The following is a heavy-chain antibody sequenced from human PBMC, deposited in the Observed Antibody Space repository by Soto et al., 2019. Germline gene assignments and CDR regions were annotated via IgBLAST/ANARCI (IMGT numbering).Heavy chain of an antibody. D-gene: IGHD6-19*01. CDR2: ISASGGST. Sequence: GGSLRLSCAASGFAFSSYTMSWVRQTPGKGLEGVSSISASGGSTYYGDSLKGRFTISRDNSKNTLNLHIKSLGVEDSAVYYCAKDRGGFARGWEYYDFWGQGTQVTVSS. J-gene: IGHJ4*02. CDR3: AKDRGGFARGWEYYDF. V-gene: IGHV3-23*01. CDR1: GFAFSSYT.